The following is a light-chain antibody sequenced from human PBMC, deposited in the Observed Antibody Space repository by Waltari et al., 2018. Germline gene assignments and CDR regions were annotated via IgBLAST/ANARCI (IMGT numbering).Light chain of an antibody. CDR3: QQYHNWWT. Sequence: EIVMTQSPATLSVSPGERATLSCRAIQSVSSHLAWYPQTPGQAPRPLISGASTRATGIPARFSGRGSGTEFTLTISSLQSEDFAVYYCQQYHNWWTFGQGTKVEIK. CDR2: GAS. J-gene: IGKJ1*01. CDR1: QSVSSH. V-gene: IGKV3-15*01.